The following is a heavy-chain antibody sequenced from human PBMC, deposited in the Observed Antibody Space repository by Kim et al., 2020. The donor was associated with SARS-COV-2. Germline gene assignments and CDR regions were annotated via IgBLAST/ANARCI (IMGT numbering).Heavy chain of an antibody. D-gene: IGHD6-13*01. Sequence: GGSLRLSCATSGFVFDDYGMSWVRQAPGRGLEWVSGIDWIGHTTGYADSVKGRFVISRDNAEKSLYLQMNSLRAEDTAFYYCARGYTSSWYMWAPLGYWGPRTLVTVSS. CDR1: GFVFDDYG. CDR2: IDWIGHTT. J-gene: IGHJ4*02. V-gene: IGHV3-20*04. CDR3: ARGYTSSWYMWAPLGY.